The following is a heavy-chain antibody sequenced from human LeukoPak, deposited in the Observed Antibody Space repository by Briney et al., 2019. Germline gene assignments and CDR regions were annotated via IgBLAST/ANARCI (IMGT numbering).Heavy chain of an antibody. D-gene: IGHD3-10*01. CDR2: IYYSGST. CDR1: GGSISSYY. Sequence: PSETLSLTCTVSGGSISSYYWSWIRQPPGKGLEWIGYIYYSGSTNYNPSLKSRDTISVDTSKNQFSLKLSSVTAADTAVYYCARLPFTMELYGAFDIWGQGTMVTVSS. CDR3: ARLPFTMELYGAFDI. V-gene: IGHV4-59*08. J-gene: IGHJ3*02.